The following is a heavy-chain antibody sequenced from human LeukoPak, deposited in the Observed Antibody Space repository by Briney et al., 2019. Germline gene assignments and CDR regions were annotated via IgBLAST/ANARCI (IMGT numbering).Heavy chain of an antibody. Sequence: PSETLSLTCTVSGGSISSYYWSWIRQPAGKGLEWIGRIYTSGSTNYNPSLKSRVIMSADTSKNQFSLKLSSVTAADTAVYYCARDQWGYYDSSGYYYFDYWGQGTLVTVSS. D-gene: IGHD3-22*01. CDR1: GGSISSYY. J-gene: IGHJ4*02. CDR3: ARDQWGYYDSSGYYYFDY. V-gene: IGHV4-4*07. CDR2: IYTSGST.